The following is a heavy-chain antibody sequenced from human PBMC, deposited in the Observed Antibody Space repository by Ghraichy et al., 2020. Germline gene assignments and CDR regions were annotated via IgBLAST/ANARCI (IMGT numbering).Heavy chain of an antibody. V-gene: IGHV1-24*01. D-gene: IGHD4-17*01. CDR3: ATAGGSGYGDYPDLAFDI. J-gene: IGHJ3*02. CDR1: GYTLTELS. CDR2: FDPEDGET. Sequence: ASVKVSCKVSGYTLTELSMHWVRQAPGKGLEWMGGFDPEDGETIYAQKFQGRVTMTEDTSTDTAYMELSSLRSEDTAVYYCATAGGSGYGDYPDLAFDIWGQGTMVTVSS.